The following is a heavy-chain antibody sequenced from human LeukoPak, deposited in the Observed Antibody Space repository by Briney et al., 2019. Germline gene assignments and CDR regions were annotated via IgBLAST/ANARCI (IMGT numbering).Heavy chain of an antibody. Sequence: SETLSLTCAVYGGSFSGYYWSWIRKPPGKGLEWIGEINHSGSTNYNPSLKSRVTISVDTSKNQFSLKLSSVTAADTAVYYCARVLTGYFDLWGRGTLVTVSS. CDR3: ARVLTGYFDL. V-gene: IGHV4-34*01. D-gene: IGHD1-20*01. CDR1: GGSFSGYY. J-gene: IGHJ2*01. CDR2: INHSGST.